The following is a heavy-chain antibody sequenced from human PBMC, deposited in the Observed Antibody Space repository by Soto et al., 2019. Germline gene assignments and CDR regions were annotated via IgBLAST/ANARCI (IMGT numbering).Heavy chain of an antibody. CDR2: IIPIFGTA. D-gene: IGHD3-10*01. J-gene: IGHJ6*02. V-gene: IGHV1-69*01. Sequence: QVQLVQSGAEVKKPGSSVKVSCKASGGTFSSYAISWVRQAPGQGLEWMGGIIPIFGTANYAQKFQGRVTITADESTSTAYMELSSLRSEDTAVYYCAREELWFREQYYYYGMDVWGQGTTVTVSS. CDR1: GGTFSSYA. CDR3: AREELWFREQYYYYGMDV.